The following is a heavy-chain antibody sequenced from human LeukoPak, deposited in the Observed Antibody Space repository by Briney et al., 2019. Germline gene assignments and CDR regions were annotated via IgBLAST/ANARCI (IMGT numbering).Heavy chain of an antibody. J-gene: IGHJ4*02. CDR3: AKGIGSARIAVADYYYFHY. D-gene: IGHD6-19*01. Sequence: RGSLRLSCAASGFTFSSYSMNWVRQAPGKGLEWVSSISSSSSYIYYADSVKGRFTISRDNAKNSLYLQMNSLRVEDTAVYYCAKGIGSARIAVADYYYFHYWGQGALLTVSS. CDR2: ISSSSSYI. CDR1: GFTFSSYS. V-gene: IGHV3-21*04.